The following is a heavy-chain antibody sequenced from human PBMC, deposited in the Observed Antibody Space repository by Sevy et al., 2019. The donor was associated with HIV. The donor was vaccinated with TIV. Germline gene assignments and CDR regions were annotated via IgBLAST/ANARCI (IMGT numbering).Heavy chain of an antibody. CDR3: AREAGYSAKNDDFAF. J-gene: IGHJ3*01. Sequence: GGSLRLSCAASGLTFRSHAMHWVRQAPGKGLEWVTVISYDGAVRYYGESVKGRFTVSRDNSKNTLYLQMNSLRPDDTAVYYCAREAGYSAKNDDFAFWGQGTMVTVSS. CDR2: ISYDGAVR. D-gene: IGHD1-26*01. CDR1: GLTFRSHA. V-gene: IGHV3-30-3*01.